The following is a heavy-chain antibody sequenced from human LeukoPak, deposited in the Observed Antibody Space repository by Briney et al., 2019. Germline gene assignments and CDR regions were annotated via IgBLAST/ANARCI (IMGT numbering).Heavy chain of an antibody. V-gene: IGHV4-59*01. J-gene: IGHJ4*02. CDR2: IYYSGST. Sequence: SETLSLTCTVSGGSISSYYWSWIRQPPGKGLEWIGYIYYSGSTNYNPSLKSRVTISVDTSKNQFSLKLSSVTAADTAVYYCARDGYNHRYFDYWGQGTLVTVSS. CDR3: ARDGYNHRYFDY. CDR1: GGSISSYY. D-gene: IGHD5-24*01.